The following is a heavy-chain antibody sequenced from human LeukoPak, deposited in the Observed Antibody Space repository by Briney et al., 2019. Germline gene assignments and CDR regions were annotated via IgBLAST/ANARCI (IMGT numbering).Heavy chain of an antibody. Sequence: GASVKVSCKASGGTFSSYAISWVRQAPGQGLEWMGGIIPIFGAANYAQKFQGRVTITADESTSTAYMELSSLRSEDTAVYYCARTRMTTVTMVGSDAFDIWGQGTLVTVSS. D-gene: IGHD4-17*01. CDR2: IIPIFGAA. J-gene: IGHJ3*02. V-gene: IGHV1-69*13. CDR3: ARTRMTTVTMVGSDAFDI. CDR1: GGTFSSYA.